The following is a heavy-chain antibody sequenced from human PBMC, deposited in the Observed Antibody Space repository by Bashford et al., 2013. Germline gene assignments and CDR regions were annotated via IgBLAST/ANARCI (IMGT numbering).Heavy chain of an antibody. CDR2: INHSGST. D-gene: IGHD2-21*01. V-gene: IGHV4-34*01. CDR1: GGSFSGYY. J-gene: IGHJ4*02. CDR3: ASQRGGVSAPFDY. Sequence: SSETLSLTCAVYGGSFSGYYWSWIRQPPGKGLEWIGEINHSGSTNYNPSLKSRVTISVDTSKNQFSLKLSSVTAADTAVYYCASQRGGVSAPFDYWGQGTLVTVSS.